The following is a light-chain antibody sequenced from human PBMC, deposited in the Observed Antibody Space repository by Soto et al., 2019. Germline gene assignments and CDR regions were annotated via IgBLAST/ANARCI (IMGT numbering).Light chain of an antibody. V-gene: IGKV1-27*01. CDR1: QGISNY. J-gene: IGKJ1*01. CDR3: KRYNSAPQT. Sequence: DIQMTQSPSSLSASVGDRVTITCRASQGISNYLAWYQQKPGRVPKLLIYAASTLQSGVPSRFSGSGSGTDFTLTISSLQPEDVANYYCKRYNSAPQTFGQGTKVEIK. CDR2: AAS.